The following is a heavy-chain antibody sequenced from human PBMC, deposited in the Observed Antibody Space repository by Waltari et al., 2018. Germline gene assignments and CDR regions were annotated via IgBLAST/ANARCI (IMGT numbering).Heavy chain of an antibody. D-gene: IGHD1-1*01. CDR1: GGSIIRHFDY. CDR2: VYYGGST. J-gene: IGHJ5*02. Sequence: QLQESGPGLVKPSETLSLTCTVSGGSIIRHFDYWVWLRQSRRKGLELIGVVYYGGSTHYNPSFGGRVSISVDRSKNQFSLTLNSVTSTDTAVYYCARNTTGYFDPWGQGTLVTVSS. CDR3: ARNTTGYFDP. V-gene: IGHV4-39*01.